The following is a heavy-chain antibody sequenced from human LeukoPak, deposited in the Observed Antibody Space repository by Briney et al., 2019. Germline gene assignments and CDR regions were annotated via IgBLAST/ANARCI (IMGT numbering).Heavy chain of an antibody. V-gene: IGHV3-21*01. J-gene: IGHJ4*02. Sequence: GGSLRLSCAASGFTFSSYSMNWVRQAPGKGLEWVSSISGSSSYIYYADSVKGRLTISRHNAKNSLYLQMNSLRAEDTAVYYCARAAYDSSGYYCIADYWGQGTLVTVSS. CDR1: GFTFSSYS. CDR3: ARAAYDSSGYYCIADY. CDR2: ISGSSSYI. D-gene: IGHD3-22*01.